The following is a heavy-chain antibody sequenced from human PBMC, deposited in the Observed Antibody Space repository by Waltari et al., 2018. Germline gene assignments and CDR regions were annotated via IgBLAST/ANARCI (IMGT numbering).Heavy chain of an antibody. CDR2: SYVGDSEA. J-gene: IGHJ3*02. D-gene: IGHD3-16*02. CDR1: GDKFSTYW. Sequence: EVRLVQSGAEVKKSGESLKISCKGSGDKFSTYWIGWVRQMPGKGREWMGISYVGDSEAIYGPCFRGQVTMSADESITTAYLQWSSLKASDTAMDYCARREHDYDYVGGSYRRVIDTFDIWGQGTRVTVSS. CDR3: ARREHDYDYVGGSYRRVIDTFDI. V-gene: IGHV5-51*03.